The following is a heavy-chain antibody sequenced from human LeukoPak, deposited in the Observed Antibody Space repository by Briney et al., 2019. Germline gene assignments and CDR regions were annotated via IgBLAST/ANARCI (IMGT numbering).Heavy chain of an antibody. CDR1: GFTFSSYA. CDR3: ARDRVVEGATFGHFDY. CDR2: ISYGGSNK. D-gene: IGHD1-26*01. Sequence: PGGSLRLSCAASGFTFSSYAMHWVRQAPGKGLEWVAVISYGGSNKYYADSVKGRFTISRDNSKNTLYLQMNSLRAEDTAVYYCARDRVVEGATFGHFDYWGQGTLVTVSS. V-gene: IGHV3-30*01. J-gene: IGHJ4*02.